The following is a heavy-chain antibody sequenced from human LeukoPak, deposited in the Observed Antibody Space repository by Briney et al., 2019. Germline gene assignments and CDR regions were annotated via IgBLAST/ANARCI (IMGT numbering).Heavy chain of an antibody. CDR1: GYTFTSYG. V-gene: IGHV1-18*01. J-gene: IGHJ4*02. D-gene: IGHD3-22*01. CDR3: ALSYYYDSSGYYAFDY. CDR2: IGAYNRNT. Sequence: ASVSVSFKASGYTFTSYGISGVRQAPGQGLEWMGWIGAYNRNTTYAQTLQGRVTMTTDTSTSTAYMELRSLRSDDTAVYYCALSYYYDSSGYYAFDYWGQGTLVTVSS.